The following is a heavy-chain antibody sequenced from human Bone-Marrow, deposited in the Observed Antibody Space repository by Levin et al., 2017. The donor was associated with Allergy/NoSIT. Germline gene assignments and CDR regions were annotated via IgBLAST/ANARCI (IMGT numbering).Heavy chain of an antibody. Sequence: SETLSLICHVSADSIRNYYWSWLRQSPGKGLEWIGYGHYTGNTKYNPSLKSRVTISLDTSKSQFSLRLRSVTAAYTALYSCSRRGFGDYGYLDQWGQGTLVTVST. D-gene: IGHD4-17*01. CDR2: GHYTGNT. V-gene: IGHV4-59*01. CDR3: SRRGFGDYGYLDQ. J-gene: IGHJ4*02. CDR1: ADSIRNYY.